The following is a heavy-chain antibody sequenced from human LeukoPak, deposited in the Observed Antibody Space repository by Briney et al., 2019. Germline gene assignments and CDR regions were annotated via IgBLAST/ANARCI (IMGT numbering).Heavy chain of an antibody. CDR1: GYTLTELS. D-gene: IGHD4-17*01. V-gene: IGHV1-24*01. CDR3: ARNDYGDYGLRLGMDV. Sequence: ASVKVSCKVSGYTLTELSMHRVRQAPGKGLEWMGGFDPEDGETIYAQKLQGRVTMTTDTSTSTAYMELRSLRSDDTAVYYCARNDYGDYGLRLGMDVWGQGTTVTVSS. CDR2: FDPEDGET. J-gene: IGHJ6*02.